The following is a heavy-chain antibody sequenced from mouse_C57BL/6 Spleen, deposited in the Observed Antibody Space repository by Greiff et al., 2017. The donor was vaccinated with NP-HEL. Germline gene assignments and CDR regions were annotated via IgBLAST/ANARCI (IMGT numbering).Heavy chain of an antibody. Sequence: EVMLVESGPGMVKPSQSLSLTCTVTGYSITSGYDWHWIRHFPGNKLEWMGYISYSGSTNYNPSLKSRISITHDTSKNHFFLKLNSVTTEDTATYYCARDKDGYYYFDYWGQGTTLTVSS. D-gene: IGHD2-3*01. V-gene: IGHV3-1*01. CDR1: GYSITSGYD. J-gene: IGHJ2*01. CDR2: ISYSGST. CDR3: ARDKDGYYYFDY.